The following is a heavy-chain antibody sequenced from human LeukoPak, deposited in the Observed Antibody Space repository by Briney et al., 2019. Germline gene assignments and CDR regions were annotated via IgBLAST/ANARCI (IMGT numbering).Heavy chain of an antibody. CDR2: IIPILGIA. V-gene: IGHV1-69*04. CDR1: GGTFSSYA. CDR3: ARRNYASSGYYYYYYGMDV. J-gene: IGHJ6*02. Sequence: SVKVSCKASGGTFSSYAISWVRQAPGQGLEWMGRIIPILGIANYAQKFQGRVTITADKSTSTAYMELSSLRSEDTAVYYCARRNYASSGYYYYYYGMDVWGQGTTVTVSS. D-gene: IGHD3-22*01.